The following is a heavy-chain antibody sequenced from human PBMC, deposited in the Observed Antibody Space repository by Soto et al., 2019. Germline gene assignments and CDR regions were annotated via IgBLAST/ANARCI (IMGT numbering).Heavy chain of an antibody. V-gene: IGHV4-34*01. Sequence: SEILSLTCAVYGGSFSGYYWSWIRQPPGKGLEWIGEINHSGSTNYNPSLKSRVTISVDTSKNQFSLKLSSVTAADTAVYYCARGVSYYYYYMDVWGKGTTVTVSS. CDR3: ARGVSYYYYYMDV. CDR2: INHSGST. CDR1: GGSFSGYY. J-gene: IGHJ6*03.